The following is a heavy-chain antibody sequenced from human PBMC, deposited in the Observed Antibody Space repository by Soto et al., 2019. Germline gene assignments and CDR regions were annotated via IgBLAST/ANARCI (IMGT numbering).Heavy chain of an antibody. Sequence: SETLSLTCAVYGGSFSGYYWSWIRQPPGKGLEWIGEINHSGSTNYNPSLRSRVTISVDTSKNQFSLKLSSVTAADTAVYYCARVRVFGVVIIHWFDPWGQGTLVTVSS. V-gene: IGHV4-34*01. CDR2: INHSGST. D-gene: IGHD3-3*01. CDR3: ARVRVFGVVIIHWFDP. CDR1: GGSFSGYY. J-gene: IGHJ5*02.